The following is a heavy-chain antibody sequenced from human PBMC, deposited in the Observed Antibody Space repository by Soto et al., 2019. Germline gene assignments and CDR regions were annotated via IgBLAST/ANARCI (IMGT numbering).Heavy chain of an antibody. J-gene: IGHJ4*02. D-gene: IGHD1-26*01. CDR2: ISWNSGNI. CDR3: AKAGLYSHSSYFDY. V-gene: IGHV3-9*01. CDR1: GFTFDGYA. Sequence: EVQLVESGGGLVQPGRSLRLSCAASGFTFDGYAMNWVRQAPGKGLEWVAGISWNSGNIGYAVSVTGRFTISRDRAKNSLYLHMNSLRPDDTALYCCAKAGLYSHSSYFDYWGRGTLVTVAS.